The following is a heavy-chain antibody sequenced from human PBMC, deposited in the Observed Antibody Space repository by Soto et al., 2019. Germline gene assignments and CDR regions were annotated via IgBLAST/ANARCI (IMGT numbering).Heavy chain of an antibody. CDR3: ARANYDILTGYSDY. D-gene: IGHD3-9*01. J-gene: IGHJ4*02. CDR2: ISNSGTTI. CDR1: GFTFSDFY. Sequence: GGSLRLSCAAPGFTFSDFYMTWIRQAPGKGLEWLSYISNSGTTIYYSDSVKGRFTISRDNAKKSLYLQMSSLRAEDTAIYYCARANYDILTGYSDYWGQGTLVTVSS. V-gene: IGHV3-11*01.